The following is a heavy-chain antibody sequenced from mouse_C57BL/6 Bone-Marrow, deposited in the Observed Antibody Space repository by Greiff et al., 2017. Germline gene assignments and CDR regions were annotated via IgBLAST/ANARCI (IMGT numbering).Heavy chain of an antibody. Sequence: VQLQQPGAELVKPGASVKLSCKASGYTFTSYWMHWVKQRPGQGLEWIGMIHPNSGSTNYNEKFKSKATLTVDKSSSTAYMQLSSLKSEDSAVYYCARSPSYWGQGTLVTVSA. CDR1: GYTFTSYW. V-gene: IGHV1-64*01. CDR3: ARSPSY. CDR2: IHPNSGST. J-gene: IGHJ3*01.